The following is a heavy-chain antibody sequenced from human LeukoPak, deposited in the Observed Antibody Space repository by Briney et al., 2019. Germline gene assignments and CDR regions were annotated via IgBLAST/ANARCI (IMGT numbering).Heavy chain of an antibody. CDR3: ARESDYDFWSGYIWFDP. J-gene: IGHJ5*02. Sequence: ASVKVSCKASGYTFTGYYMHWVRQAPGQGLEWMGWINPNSGGTNYAQKFQGRVTMTRDTSISTAYKELSRLRSDDTAVYYCARESDYDFWSGYIWFDPWGQGTLVTVSS. V-gene: IGHV1-2*02. CDR2: INPNSGGT. D-gene: IGHD3-3*01. CDR1: GYTFTGYY.